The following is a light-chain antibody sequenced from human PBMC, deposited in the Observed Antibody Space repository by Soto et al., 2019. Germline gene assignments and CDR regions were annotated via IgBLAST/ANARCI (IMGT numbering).Light chain of an antibody. J-gene: IGLJ1*01. CDR1: SSNIGGNS. V-gene: IGLV1-51*01. CDR3: GSCDSSLSAYV. CDR2: DDN. Sequence: QSWPRHPSSVCAAPGQKVTISCSGTSSNIGGNSVSWYRPLAGTAPKLRIYDDNKSPPWIPDRFFCSKSGTSATLGITGFQTGDEADYYCGSCDSSLSAYVFGTGTRVTVL.